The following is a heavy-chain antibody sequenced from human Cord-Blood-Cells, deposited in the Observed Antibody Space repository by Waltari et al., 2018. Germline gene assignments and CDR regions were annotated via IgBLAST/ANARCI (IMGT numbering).Heavy chain of an antibody. CDR1: GGSIRSSRYY. V-gene: IGHV4-39*01. D-gene: IGHD1-26*01. J-gene: IGHJ4*02. Sequence: QLQLQESGPGLVKPSETLSLTCTVSGGSIRSSRYYWGWIRQPPGKGLEWIGSIYYSGSTYYNPSLKSRVTISVDTSKNQFSLKLSSVTAADTAVYYCARQLVEGLSGSYDYWGQGTLVTVSS. CDR2: IYYSGST. CDR3: ARQLVEGLSGSYDY.